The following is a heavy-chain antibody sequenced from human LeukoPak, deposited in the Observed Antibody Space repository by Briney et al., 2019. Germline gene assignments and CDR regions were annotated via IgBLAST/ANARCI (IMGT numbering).Heavy chain of an antibody. Sequence: PSETLSLTCAVYGGSFSGYYWSWIRQPPGKGLEWIGEINHSGSTNYNPSLKSRVTISVDTSKNQFSLKLSSVTAADTAVYYCARGQGYRSLSYGMDVWGKGTTVTVSS. CDR2: INHSGST. CDR3: ARGQGYRSLSYGMDV. V-gene: IGHV4-34*01. CDR1: GGSFSGYY. J-gene: IGHJ6*04. D-gene: IGHD5-18*01.